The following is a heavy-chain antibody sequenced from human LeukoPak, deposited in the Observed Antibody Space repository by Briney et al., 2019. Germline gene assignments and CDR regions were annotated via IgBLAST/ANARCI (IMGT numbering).Heavy chain of an antibody. V-gene: IGHV1-2*02. CDR1: GYTFTGYY. D-gene: IGHD6-19*01. J-gene: IGHJ4*02. Sequence: ASVKVSCKASGYTFTGYYMHWVRQAPGQGLEWMGWINPNSGGTNYAQKFQGRVTMIRDTSISTAYMELSRLRSDDTAVYYCARDAGIAVADQFDYWGQGTLVTVSS. CDR3: ARDAGIAVADQFDY. CDR2: INPNSGGT.